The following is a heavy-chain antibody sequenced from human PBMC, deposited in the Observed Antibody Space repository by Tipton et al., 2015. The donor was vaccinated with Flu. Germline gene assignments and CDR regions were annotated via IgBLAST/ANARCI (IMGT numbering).Heavy chain of an antibody. Sequence: QLVQSGAEVKKPGESLKISCKVSGYSFSRYWIGWVRQMPGKGLEWMGIIYPGDSDTRYSPPFQGQVTISAAKSNSTAYLQWSSLKASDTAMYYCARSNSGSFHKGDSWGQGTQVTVSS. V-gene: IGHV5-51*01. D-gene: IGHD3-10*01. J-gene: IGHJ5*01. CDR1: GYSFSRYW. CDR3: ARSNSGSFHKGDS. CDR2: IYPGDSDT.